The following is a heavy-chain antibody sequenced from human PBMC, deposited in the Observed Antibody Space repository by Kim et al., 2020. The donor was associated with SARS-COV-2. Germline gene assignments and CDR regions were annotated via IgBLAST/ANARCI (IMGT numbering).Heavy chain of an antibody. D-gene: IGHD4-17*01. CDR3: TSPPVTHEEGYFDL. J-gene: IGHJ2*01. Sequence: GGSLRLSCTASGFTFGDYAMSWFRQAPGKGLEWVGFIRSKAYGGTTEYAASVKGRFTISRDDSKSIAYLQMNSLKTEDTAVYYCTSPPVTHEEGYFDLWGRGTLVTVSS. CDR2: IRSKAYGGTT. CDR1: GFTFGDYA. V-gene: IGHV3-49*03.